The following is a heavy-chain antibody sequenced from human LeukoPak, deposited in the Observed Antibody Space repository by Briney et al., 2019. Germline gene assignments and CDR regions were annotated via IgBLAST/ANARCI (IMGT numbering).Heavy chain of an antibody. CDR3: AKAGPYDSSGYSYDY. CDR2: ISGGGRST. V-gene: IGHV3-23*01. J-gene: IGHJ4*02. Sequence: GGSLRLSCAASGFTFSSCAMSWVRQAPGTGLEWVSAISGGGRSTTYADSVKGRFTISRDNSKSTLYVQMDSLRAEDTAVYYCAKAGPYDSSGYSYDYWGQGTLVTVSS. D-gene: IGHD3-22*01. CDR1: GFTFSSCA.